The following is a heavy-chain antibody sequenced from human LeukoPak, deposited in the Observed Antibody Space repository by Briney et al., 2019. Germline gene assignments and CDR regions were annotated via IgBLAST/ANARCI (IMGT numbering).Heavy chain of an antibody. CDR1: GGSISNYY. CDR2: IYYSGNT. V-gene: IGHV4-59*08. D-gene: IGHD1-26*01. Sequence: SETLSLTCTVSGGSISNYYWSRIRQPPGKGLEWIGYIYYSGNTNYNPSLKSRVTILVDTSKNQFSLKLNSVTAADTAVYYCARHEGSTGGYNWFDPWGQGTLVTVSS. J-gene: IGHJ5*02. CDR3: ARHEGSTGGYNWFDP.